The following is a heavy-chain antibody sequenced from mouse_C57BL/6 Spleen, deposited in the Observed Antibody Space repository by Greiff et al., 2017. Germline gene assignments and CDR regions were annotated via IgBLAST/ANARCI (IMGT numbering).Heavy chain of an antibody. CDR2: INPSSGYT. Sequence: VMLVESGAELARPGASVKMSCKASGYTFTSYTMHWVKQRPGQGLEWIGYINPSSGYTKYNQKFKDKATLTADKSSSTAYMQLSRLTSEDSAVYYCARESYNNAAMGCWGQGTSVTVSS. CDR1: GYTFTSYT. CDR3: ARESYNNAAMGC. D-gene: IGHD2-5*01. J-gene: IGHJ4*01. V-gene: IGHV1-4*01.